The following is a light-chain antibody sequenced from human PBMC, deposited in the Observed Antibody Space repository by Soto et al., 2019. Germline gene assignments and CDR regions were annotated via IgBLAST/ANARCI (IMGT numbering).Light chain of an antibody. CDR1: SNDVGGYNY. CDR3: SSFTSTSTFV. Sequence: QSALTQPASVSGSPGQSITMSCTGTSNDVGGYNYVSWFQQHPGKAPKLLIFEVSNRPSGVSHRFSGSKSGNTASLTISGLQAEDEADYYCSSFTSTSTFVFGSVKKVTV. CDR2: EVS. J-gene: IGLJ1*01. V-gene: IGLV2-14*01.